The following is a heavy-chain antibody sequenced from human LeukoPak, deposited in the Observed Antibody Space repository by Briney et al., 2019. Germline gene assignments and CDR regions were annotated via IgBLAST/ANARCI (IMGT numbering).Heavy chain of an antibody. J-gene: IGHJ4*02. CDR1: GYTFTGYY. Sequence: ASVKVSCKASGYTFTGYYMHWVRQAPGPGLEWMGWINPNSGGTNYAQKFQGRVTMTRDTSISTAYMELSRLRSDDTAVYYCATNPNYYGSGSYLAYWGQGTLVTVSS. V-gene: IGHV1-2*02. CDR2: INPNSGGT. D-gene: IGHD3-10*01. CDR3: ATNPNYYGSGSYLAY.